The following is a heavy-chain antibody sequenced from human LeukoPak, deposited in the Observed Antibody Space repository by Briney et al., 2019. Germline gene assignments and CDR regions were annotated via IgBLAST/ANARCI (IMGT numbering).Heavy chain of an antibody. Sequence: GGSLRLSCAASGFTFSSYAMSWVRQAPGKGLEWVSTISDGGGSTYYADSVKGRFTISRDNSKNTLYLQMNSLRAEDTAVYYCARDRVDTAMVYYYYMDVWGKGTTVTVSS. CDR1: GFTFSSYA. CDR2: ISDGGGST. D-gene: IGHD5-18*01. CDR3: ARDRVDTAMVYYYYMDV. V-gene: IGHV3-23*01. J-gene: IGHJ6*03.